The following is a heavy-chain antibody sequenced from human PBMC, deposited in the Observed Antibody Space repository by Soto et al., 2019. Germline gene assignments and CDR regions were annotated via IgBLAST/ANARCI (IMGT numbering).Heavy chain of an antibody. CDR2: ISYDGSNK. V-gene: IGHV3-30*18. Sequence: GGSLRLSCAASGFTFSSYGMHWVRQAPGKGLEWVAVISYDGSNKYYADSVKGRFTISRDNSKNTLYLQMNSLRAEDTAVYYCAKDKEKEAAAVNDAFDIWGQGTMVTVSS. CDR1: GFTFSSYG. J-gene: IGHJ3*02. D-gene: IGHD6-13*01. CDR3: AKDKEKEAAAVNDAFDI.